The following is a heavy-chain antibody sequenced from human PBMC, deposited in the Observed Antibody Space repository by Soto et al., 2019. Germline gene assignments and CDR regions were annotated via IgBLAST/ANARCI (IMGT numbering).Heavy chain of an antibody. D-gene: IGHD6-13*01. Sequence: EVQLVESGGGLVQPGGSLRLSCAASGFTFSDHYIDWVRQAPGKGPEWVGRSRDKANSYTTEYAASVKGRFTISRDDSKNSLYLQMNSLKTEDTAVYYCAKVASSPQTRDFDYWGQGTLVTVSS. CDR3: AKVASSPQTRDFDY. CDR1: GFTFSDHY. V-gene: IGHV3-72*01. CDR2: SRDKANSYTT. J-gene: IGHJ4*02.